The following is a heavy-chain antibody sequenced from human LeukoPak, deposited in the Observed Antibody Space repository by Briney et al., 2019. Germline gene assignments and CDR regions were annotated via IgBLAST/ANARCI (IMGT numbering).Heavy chain of an antibody. Sequence: ASVKVSCKASGYTFTGYYMHWVRQAPGQGLEWMGWINPNSGGTNYAQKFQGRVTMTRDTSIGTAYMELSRLRSDDTAVYYCVVEGYSSSWLGFDYWGQGTLVTVSS. V-gene: IGHV1-2*02. J-gene: IGHJ4*02. CDR2: INPNSGGT. D-gene: IGHD6-13*01. CDR1: GYTFTGYY. CDR3: VVEGYSSSWLGFDY.